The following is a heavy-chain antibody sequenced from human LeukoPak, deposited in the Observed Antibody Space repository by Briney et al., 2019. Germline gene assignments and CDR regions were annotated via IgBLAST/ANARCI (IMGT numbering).Heavy chain of an antibody. CDR1: GGSFSGYY. CDR2: INHSGST. J-gene: IGHJ4*02. CDR3: ARVIAGSYDSSGYYLGRYFDY. Sequence: SETLSLTCAVYGGSFSGYYWSWIRQPPGKGLEWIGEINHSGSTNYNPSLKSRVTISVDTSKNQFSLKLSSVTAADTAVYYCARVIAGSYDSSGYYLGRYFDYWGQGTLVTVSS. D-gene: IGHD3-22*01. V-gene: IGHV4-34*01.